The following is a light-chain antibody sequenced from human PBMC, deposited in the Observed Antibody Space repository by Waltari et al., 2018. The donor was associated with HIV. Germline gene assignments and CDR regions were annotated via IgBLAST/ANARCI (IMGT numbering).Light chain of an antibody. Sequence: QSALTQPASVSGSPGQSITISCTGASSDIGTYNLVSWYQQRPGKAPTLIIHDDTRRRSGFSFRFSASKSGNTASLTISGLQPEDEADYYCSSPAGGGIVIFGGGTKVTVL. CDR3: SSPAGGGIVI. V-gene: IGLV2-23*01. CDR2: DDT. J-gene: IGLJ2*01. CDR1: SSDIGTYNL.